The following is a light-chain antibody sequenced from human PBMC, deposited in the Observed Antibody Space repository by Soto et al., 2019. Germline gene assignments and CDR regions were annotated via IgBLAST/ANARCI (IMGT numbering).Light chain of an antibody. V-gene: IGLV2-14*01. CDR2: DVS. Sequence: QSVLTQPASVSGSPGQSITISCTGTSSDVGGYNYVSWYQQHPGKAPKLMIYDVSNRPSGVSNRFSGSKSGNTASLTSSGLQAEDEADDYCSSYTSSSLVVFGGGTKLTVL. J-gene: IGLJ2*01. CDR1: SSDVGGYNY. CDR3: SSYTSSSLVV.